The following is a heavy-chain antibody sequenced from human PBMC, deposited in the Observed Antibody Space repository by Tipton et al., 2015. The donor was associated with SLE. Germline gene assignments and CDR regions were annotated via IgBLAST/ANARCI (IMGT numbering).Heavy chain of an antibody. CDR1: GFTFSSYA. V-gene: IGHV3-30-3*01. CDR3: AREGVGNGYFDY. Sequence: SLRLSCAASGFTFSSYAMHWVRQAPGKGLEWVAVISYDGSNKYYADSVKGRFTISRDNSKNTLYLQMNSLRAEDTAVYYCAREGVGNGYFDYWGQGTLVTVSS. D-gene: IGHD7-27*01. CDR2: ISYDGSNK. J-gene: IGHJ4*02.